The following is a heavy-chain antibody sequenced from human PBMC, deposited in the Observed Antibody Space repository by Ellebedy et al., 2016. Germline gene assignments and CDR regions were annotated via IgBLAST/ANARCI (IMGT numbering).Heavy chain of an antibody. D-gene: IGHD3-16*01. V-gene: IGHV3-74*03. CDR1: GFSLSSHG. Sequence: GGSLRLSCAASGFSLSSHGMHWVRQAPGKGLGGVSQINLDGSAIMHADSVKGRFTLSRDDARNKLYLQMDNLRAEDTALYDCERDNYGSIDHWGQGTLVTVSS. CDR3: ERDNYGSIDH. J-gene: IGHJ4*02. CDR2: INLDGSAI.